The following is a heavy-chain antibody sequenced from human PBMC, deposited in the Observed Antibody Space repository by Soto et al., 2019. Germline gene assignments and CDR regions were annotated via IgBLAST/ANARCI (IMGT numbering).Heavy chain of an antibody. J-gene: IGHJ4*02. CDR1: GGSISSGGYY. CDR3: ARDSSGYHRLDY. Sequence: PSETLSLTCTVSGGSISSGGYYWSWIRQHPGKGPEWIGYIYYPGSTYYNPSLRSRATTSVDTSKNQFSLKVTSVTAADTAVYYCARDSSGYHRLDYWGQGTLVTVSS. D-gene: IGHD3-22*01. CDR2: IYYPGST. V-gene: IGHV4-31*03.